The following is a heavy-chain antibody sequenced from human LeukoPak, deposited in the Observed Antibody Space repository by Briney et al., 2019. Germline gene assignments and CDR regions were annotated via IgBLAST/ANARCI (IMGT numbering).Heavy chain of an antibody. Sequence: SETLSLTCTVSGGSISSYYWSWIRQPAGKGLEWIGRFYTSGSTNYNPSLKSRVTMSVDTSKSQFSLKLSSVTAADTAVYYCAREGYYYYYTDAWGKGTTVTVSS. CDR2: FYTSGST. CDR1: GGSISSYY. V-gene: IGHV4-4*07. CDR3: AREGYYYYYTDA. J-gene: IGHJ6*03.